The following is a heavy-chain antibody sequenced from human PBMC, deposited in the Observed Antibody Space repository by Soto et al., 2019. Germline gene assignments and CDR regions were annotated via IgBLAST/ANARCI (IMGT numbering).Heavy chain of an antibody. CDR2: ISYDGSNK. D-gene: IGHD1-26*01. J-gene: IGHJ4*02. Sequence: GGSLRLSCAASGFTFSSYGMHWVRQAPGKGLEWVAVISYDGSNKYYADSVKGRFTISRDNSKNTLYLQMNSLRAEDTAVYYCAKDLSGSPQPPNYWGQGTLVTVSS. V-gene: IGHV3-30*18. CDR1: GFTFSSYG. CDR3: AKDLSGSPQPPNY.